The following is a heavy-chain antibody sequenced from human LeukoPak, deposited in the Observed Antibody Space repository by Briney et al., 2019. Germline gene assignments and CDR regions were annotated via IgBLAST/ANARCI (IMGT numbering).Heavy chain of an antibody. D-gene: IGHD3-22*01. J-gene: IGHJ4*02. CDR1: GASINTFY. Sequence: SETLSLTCTVSGASINTFYWTWIRQVAGGGLEWLGRVYTTETTNYNPSLKSRVTISVDTSKNQFSLKLSSVTAADTAVYYCARDESGQNYYDSSGYYLFDYWGQGTLVTVSS. CDR2: VYTTETT. CDR3: ARDESGQNYYDSSGYYLFDY. V-gene: IGHV4-4*07.